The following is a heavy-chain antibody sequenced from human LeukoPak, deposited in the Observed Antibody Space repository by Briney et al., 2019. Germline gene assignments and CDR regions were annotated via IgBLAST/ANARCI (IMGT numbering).Heavy chain of an antibody. CDR2: ISTSGSTI. CDR3: ATESPHTGLDP. Sequence: PGGSLGLSCAASGFTFTTYWMSWVRQAPGKGLEWVSYISTSGSTIYYADSVKGRFTISRDNAKNSLYLQMNSLRAEDTAVYYCATESPHTGLDPWGQGTLVTVSS. J-gene: IGHJ5*02. D-gene: IGHD3-10*01. V-gene: IGHV3-11*01. CDR1: GFTFTTYW.